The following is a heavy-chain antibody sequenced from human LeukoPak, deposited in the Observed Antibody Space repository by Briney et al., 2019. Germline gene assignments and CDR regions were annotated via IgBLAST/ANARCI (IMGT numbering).Heavy chain of an antibody. CDR2: ISSSGGTT. V-gene: IGHV3-23*01. Sequence: PGGSLRLSCAASGLTFSSYAMSWVRQAPGKGLEWVSSISSSGGTTFCADSVKGRFTISRDNSKNTLYLQINSLRAEDTAVYYCAKDRYCSGGTCYPEGYFDYWGQGTLVTVSS. CDR3: AKDRYCSGGTCYPEGYFDY. D-gene: IGHD2-15*01. J-gene: IGHJ4*02. CDR1: GLTFSSYA.